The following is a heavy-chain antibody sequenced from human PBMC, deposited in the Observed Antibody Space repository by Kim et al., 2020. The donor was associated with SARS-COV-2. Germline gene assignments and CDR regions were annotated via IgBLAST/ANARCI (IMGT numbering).Heavy chain of an antibody. Sequence: SETLSLTCTVSGGSISSSSYYWGWIRQPPGKGLEWIGSIYYSGSTYYNPSLKSRVTISVDTSKNQFSLKLSSVTAADTAVYYCARRVERGYSYGNFDYWGQGTLVTVSS. V-gene: IGHV4-39*01. J-gene: IGHJ4*02. CDR3: ARRVERGYSYGNFDY. CDR2: IYYSGST. CDR1: GGSISSSSYY. D-gene: IGHD5-18*01.